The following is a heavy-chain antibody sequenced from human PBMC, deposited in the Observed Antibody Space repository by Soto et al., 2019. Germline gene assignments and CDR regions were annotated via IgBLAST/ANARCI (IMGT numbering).Heavy chain of an antibody. CDR1: GFSLSTRGVG. V-gene: IGHV2-5*02. CDR3: AHRPRGYAYYFDY. D-gene: IGHD5-12*01. Sequence: QITLKESGPTLVKPTQTLTLTCTFSGFSLSTRGVGVAWIRQPPGKALEWLALIFWDDDKWYSPSLKIRLTITEDPSKIQVVLKMTNMDPVDTATYYCAHRPRGYAYYFDYGGQGTLVTVSS. J-gene: IGHJ4*02. CDR2: IFWDDDK.